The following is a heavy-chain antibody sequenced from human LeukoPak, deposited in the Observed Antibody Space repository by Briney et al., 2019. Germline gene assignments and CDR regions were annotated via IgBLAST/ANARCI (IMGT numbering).Heavy chain of an antibody. J-gene: IGHJ4*02. CDR3: ARANLDHGAFYFDY. D-gene: IGHD4-17*01. CDR1: GYTFTGYY. CDR2: INPNSGGT. Sequence: ASVKVSCKASGYTFTGYYMHWVRQAPGQGLEWMGRINPNSGGTNYAQKFQGRVTMTGDTSISTAYMELSRLRSDDTAVYYCARANLDHGAFYFDYWGQGTLVTVSS. V-gene: IGHV1-2*06.